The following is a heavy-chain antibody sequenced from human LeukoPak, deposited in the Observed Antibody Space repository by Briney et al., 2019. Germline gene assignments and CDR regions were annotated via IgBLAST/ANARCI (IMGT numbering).Heavy chain of an antibody. J-gene: IGHJ6*03. CDR2: ISGSGGST. D-gene: IGHD6-6*01. CDR1: GFTFSSYA. CDR3: AKGSLAARGPYYYYYYMDV. V-gene: IGHV3-23*01. Sequence: GGSLRLSCAASGFTFSSYAMSWVRQAPGKGLEWVSAISGSGGSTYYADSVKGRFTISRDNSKNTLYLQMNSLRAEDTAVYYCAKGSLAARGPYYYYYYMDVWGKGTTVTVSS.